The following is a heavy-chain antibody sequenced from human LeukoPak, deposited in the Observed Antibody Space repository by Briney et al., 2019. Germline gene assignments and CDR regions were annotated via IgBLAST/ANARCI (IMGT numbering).Heavy chain of an antibody. CDR3: ARTYYYESSGYIGDY. CDR2: IIPIFGTA. CDR1: GGIFSSYA. Sequence: GSSVKVSCKASGGIFSSYAISWVRQAPGQGLEWMGRIIPIFGTANYAQKFQGRVTITTDESTSTAYMELSSLRSEDTAVYYCARTYYYESSGYIGDYWGQGTLVTVSS. V-gene: IGHV1-69*05. J-gene: IGHJ4*02. D-gene: IGHD3-22*01.